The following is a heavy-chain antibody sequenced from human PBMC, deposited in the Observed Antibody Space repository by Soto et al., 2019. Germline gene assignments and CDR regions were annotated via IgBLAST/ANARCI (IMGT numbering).Heavy chain of an antibody. CDR2: IYYTGTT. D-gene: IGHD2-21*02. V-gene: IGHV4-59*08. J-gene: IGHJ4*02. Sequence: SETLSLTCIVSGGSMSSYYWGWFRQPPGKGLEWVGYIYYTGTTTYHPSLKSRVTISIDTSRNQFSLKLNSVTAADTAVYYCARLGGYYQAFDQWGQGSLVTVSS. CDR1: GGSMSSYY. CDR3: ARLGGYYQAFDQ.